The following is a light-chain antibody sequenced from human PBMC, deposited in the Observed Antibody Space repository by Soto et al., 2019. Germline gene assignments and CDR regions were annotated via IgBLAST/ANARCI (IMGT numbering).Light chain of an antibody. V-gene: IGKV2-28*01. J-gene: IGKJ3*01. CDR1: QSLLHSNGYNY. Sequence: DIVMTQSPLSLPVTPGEPASISCRSSQSLLHSNGYNYLDWYLQKPGQSPQLLIYLGSNRASGVPDRFHGRGSGTDFTLKISRVEAEDVWVYYCTQALQTFTFGPGTKVDIK. CDR3: TQALQTFT. CDR2: LGS.